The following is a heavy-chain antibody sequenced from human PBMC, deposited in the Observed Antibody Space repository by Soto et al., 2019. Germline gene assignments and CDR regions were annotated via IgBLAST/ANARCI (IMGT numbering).Heavy chain of an antibody. V-gene: IGHV4-4*02. J-gene: IGHJ4*02. CDR1: GGSISSSNW. CDR3: ARGRRNTVTIDY. D-gene: IGHD4-17*01. Sequence: SETLSLTCAVSGGSISSSNWWSWVRQPPGKGLEWIGNINYSGSTNYNPSLKSRVTISVDTSKNQFSLKLSSVTAADTAVYYCARGRRNTVTIDYWGQGTLVTVSS. CDR2: INYSGST.